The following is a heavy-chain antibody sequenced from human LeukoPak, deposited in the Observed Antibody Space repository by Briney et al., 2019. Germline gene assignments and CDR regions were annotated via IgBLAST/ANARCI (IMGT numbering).Heavy chain of an antibody. CDR2: ISAYNGNT. D-gene: IGHD6-13*01. CDR1: GYTFTSYG. J-gene: IGHJ4*02. CDR3: ARQIAAAGTWGNFDY. V-gene: IGHV1-18*01. Sequence: ASVKVSCKASGYTFTSYGISWVRQAPGQGLEWMGWISAYNGNTNYAQKLQGRVTMTTDTSTSTAYMELRSLRSDDAAVYYCARQIAAAGTWGNFDYWGQGTLVTVSS.